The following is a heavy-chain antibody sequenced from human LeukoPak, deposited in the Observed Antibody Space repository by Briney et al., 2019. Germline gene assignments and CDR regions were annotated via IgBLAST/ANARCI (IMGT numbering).Heavy chain of an antibody. CDR2: LYSDGNT. Sequence: GGSLSVSRAASGFTVITNDMTWVRQAPGKGLEWVSVLYSDGNTKYADSVQGRFTISRDNSKNTLYLEMNSLSPDDTAVYYCARGVEPLAANTLAFWGQGTLVTVSS. J-gene: IGHJ4*02. V-gene: IGHV3-53*01. CDR1: GFTVITND. CDR3: ARGVEPLAANTLAF. D-gene: IGHD1-14*01.